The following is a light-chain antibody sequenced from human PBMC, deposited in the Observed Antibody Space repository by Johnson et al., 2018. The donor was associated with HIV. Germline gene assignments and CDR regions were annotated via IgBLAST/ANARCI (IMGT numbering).Light chain of an antibody. CDR3: GTWASSLGGGF. V-gene: IGLV1-51*01. CDR2: DNN. J-gene: IGLJ1*01. Sequence: QSVLTQPPSVSAAPGQKVTISCSGSSSNIGNNYVSWYQQLPGTAPKLLIYDNNKRPSGIPDRFSGSKSGTSATLGITGLQTGDEADYYCGTWASSLGGGFFGTGTKVTVL. CDR1: SSNIGNNY.